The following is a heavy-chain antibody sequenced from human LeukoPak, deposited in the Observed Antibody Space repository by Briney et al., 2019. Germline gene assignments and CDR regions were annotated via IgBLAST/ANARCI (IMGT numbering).Heavy chain of an antibody. D-gene: IGHD1/OR15-1a*01. V-gene: IGHV4-39*07. CDR2: IYYSGST. CDR3: ARDSDWNKAFDI. J-gene: IGHJ3*02. CDR1: GGSISSSSYY. Sequence: SETLSLTCTVSGGSISSSSYYWGWIRQPPGKGLEWIGSIYYSGSTYYNPSLKSRVTISVDTSKNQFSLKLSSVTAADTAVYYCARDSDWNKAFDIWGQGTMVTVSS.